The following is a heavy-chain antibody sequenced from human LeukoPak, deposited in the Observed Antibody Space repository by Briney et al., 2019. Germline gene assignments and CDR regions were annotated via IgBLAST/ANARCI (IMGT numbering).Heavy chain of an antibody. CDR1: GFTFSSYS. CDR3: ARDEGSSWFTYFDY. D-gene: IGHD6-13*01. Sequence: GGSLRLSCAASGFTFSSYSMNWVRQAPGKGLEWVSSISSSSSYIYYADSVKGRFTISRDNAKNSLYLQMNSLRAEDTAVYYCARDEGSSWFTYFDYWGQGTQVTVSS. V-gene: IGHV3-21*01. J-gene: IGHJ4*02. CDR2: ISSSSSYI.